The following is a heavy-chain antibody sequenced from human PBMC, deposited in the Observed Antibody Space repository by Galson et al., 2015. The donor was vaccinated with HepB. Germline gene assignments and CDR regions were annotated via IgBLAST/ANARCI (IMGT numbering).Heavy chain of an antibody. CDR3: AKDDAWVVTAIDY. J-gene: IGHJ4*02. CDR2: ISWNSGSI. Sequence: SLRLSCAASGFTFDDYAMHWVRQAPGKGLEWVSGISWNSGSIGYADSVKGRFTISRDNAKNSLYLQMNSLRPEDTALYYCAKDDAWVVTAIDYWGQGTLVTVSS. CDR1: GFTFDDYA. D-gene: IGHD4-23*01. V-gene: IGHV3-9*01.